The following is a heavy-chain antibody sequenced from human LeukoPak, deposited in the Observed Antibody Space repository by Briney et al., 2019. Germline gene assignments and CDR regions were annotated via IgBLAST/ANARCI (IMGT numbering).Heavy chain of an antibody. D-gene: IGHD6-13*01. J-gene: IGHJ5*02. CDR2: IRTKANTYAT. Sequence: GGSLRLSCAASGFTFSGSSIHWVRQASGEGLEWVGLIRTKANTYATAYAASVTGRFTISRDDSKTTSYLQMNSLKTEDTALYFCTTSYSGNSWYDWFGPWGQGTLVTVSS. V-gene: IGHV3-73*01. CDR1: GFTFSGSS. CDR3: TTSYSGNSWYDWFGP.